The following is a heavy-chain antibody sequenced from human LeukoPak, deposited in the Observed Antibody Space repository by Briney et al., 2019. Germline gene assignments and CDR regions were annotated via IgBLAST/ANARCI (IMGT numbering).Heavy chain of an antibody. V-gene: IGHV3-23*01. CDR3: AKGYCTSTSCYRFDY. D-gene: IGHD2-2*01. Sequence: GGSLRLSCAAPGFIFSSYAMTWVRQAPGKGLEWVSTISGSGASTYYADSVKGRFTISRDNSKDTLYVQMNSLRAEDTAIYYCAKGYCTSTSCYRFDYWGQGTLVTVSS. CDR1: GFIFSSYA. J-gene: IGHJ4*02. CDR2: ISGSGAST.